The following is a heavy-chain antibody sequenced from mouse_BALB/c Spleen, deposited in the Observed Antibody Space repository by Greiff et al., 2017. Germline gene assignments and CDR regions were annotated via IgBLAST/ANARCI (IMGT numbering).Heavy chain of an antibody. CDR2: IWSGGST. V-gene: IGHV2-2*02. D-gene: IGHD2-14*01. Sequence: VMLVESGPGLVQPSQSLSITCTVSGFSLTSYGVHWVRQSPGKGLEWLGVIWSGGSTDYNAAFISRLSISKDNSKSQVFFKMNSLQANDTAIYYCASTYYRYGIAYWGQGTLVTVSA. CDR3: ASTYYRYGIAY. CDR1: GFSLTSYG. J-gene: IGHJ3*01.